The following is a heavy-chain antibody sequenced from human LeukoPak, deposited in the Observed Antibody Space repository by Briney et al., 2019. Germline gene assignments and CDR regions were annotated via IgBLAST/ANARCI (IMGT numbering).Heavy chain of an antibody. D-gene: IGHD6-13*01. V-gene: IGHV1-69*13. Sequence: ASVKVSCKASGGTFSSYAISWVRQAPGQGLEWMGGIIPIFGTANYAQKFQGRVTITADESTSTAYMELSSLRSEDTAVYYCARGESSSWFSNYYYYYYMDVWGKGTTVTISS. J-gene: IGHJ6*03. CDR1: GGTFSSYA. CDR3: ARGESSSWFSNYYYYYYMDV. CDR2: IIPIFGTA.